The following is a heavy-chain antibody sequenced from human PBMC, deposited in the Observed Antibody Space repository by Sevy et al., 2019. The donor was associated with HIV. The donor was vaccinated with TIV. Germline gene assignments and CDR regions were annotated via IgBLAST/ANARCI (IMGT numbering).Heavy chain of an antibody. D-gene: IGHD5-12*01. Sequence: SETLSLTCTVSGDSISNYYWSGIRQPAGKGLEWIGRIYSNGNTNYNPSLNSRLTMSVDTSHNQISLKLTSVTAADTAVYYCARSRWLQLLFDYWGQGILVTVSS. CDR3: ARSRWLQLLFDY. CDR2: IYSNGNT. V-gene: IGHV4-4*07. J-gene: IGHJ4*02. CDR1: GDSISNYY.